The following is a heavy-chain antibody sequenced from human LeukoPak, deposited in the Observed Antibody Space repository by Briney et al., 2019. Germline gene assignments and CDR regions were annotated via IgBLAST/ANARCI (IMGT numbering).Heavy chain of an antibody. Sequence: SETLSLTCTLCGGSIRGYYWNWIRQRPGKGLEWIGYIYYSGSTSYNPSLKSRVTISLDTSKKQFSLKLSSVTAEDTAVYYCARGEATTLVAFDIWGQGALVTVSS. CDR2: IYYSGST. D-gene: IGHD2/OR15-2a*01. CDR1: GGSIRGYY. CDR3: ARGEATTLVAFDI. V-gene: IGHV4-59*01. J-gene: IGHJ3*02.